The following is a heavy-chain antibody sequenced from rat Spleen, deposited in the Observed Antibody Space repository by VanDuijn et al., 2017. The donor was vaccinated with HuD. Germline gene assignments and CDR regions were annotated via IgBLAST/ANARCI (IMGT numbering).Heavy chain of an antibody. D-gene: IGHD1-3*01. J-gene: IGHJ2*01. Sequence: EVQLVESGGGLVQPGSPLKLSCAASGFTFSSNWLNWIRQAPKKGLEWVASISSGGGGTYYADSVEGRFTISRDNAKSTLYLQMDSLRSEDTATYYCTTGLHWGQGVMVTVSS. CDR3: TTGLH. CDR2: ISSGGGGT. V-gene: IGHV5-20*01. CDR1: GFTFSSNW.